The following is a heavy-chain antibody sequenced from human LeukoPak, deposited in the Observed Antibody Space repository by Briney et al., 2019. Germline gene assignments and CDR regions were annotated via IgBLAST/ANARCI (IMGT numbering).Heavy chain of an antibody. CDR1: GYTFTSFH. D-gene: IGHD3-16*01. CDR2: LNPGDGYT. CDR3: AKDRGGSYTFYI. Sequence: ASVEVSCKASGYTFTSFHMHWVRQAPGQGLEWMGILNPGDGYTNYAQKFQGRVTVTRDTSTSTVYMELRSLRSEDTAVYYCAKDRGGSYTFYIWGQGTMVTVSS. J-gene: IGHJ3*02. V-gene: IGHV1-46*01.